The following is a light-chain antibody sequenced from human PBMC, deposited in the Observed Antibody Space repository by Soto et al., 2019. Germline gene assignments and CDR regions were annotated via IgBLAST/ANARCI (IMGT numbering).Light chain of an antibody. Sequence: EIVLTQYPGTLSLSPGERATLSCRASQTIASRYLAWYQHQPGQAPRLLIYRTFARAPGIPDRFRGGGSGADFTLHIIRLEREDLAVYYCQQYDTAPPTFGEGTRLEIK. J-gene: IGKJ5*01. CDR1: QTIASRY. CDR3: QQYDTAPPT. CDR2: RTF. V-gene: IGKV3-20*01.